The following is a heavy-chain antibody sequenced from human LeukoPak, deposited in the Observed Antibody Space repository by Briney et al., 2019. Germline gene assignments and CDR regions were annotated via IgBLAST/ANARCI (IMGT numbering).Heavy chain of an antibody. D-gene: IGHD3-22*01. V-gene: IGHV1-69*13. CDR1: GYTFTSYA. Sequence: ASVKVSCKASGYTFTSYAISWVRQAPGQGLEWMGGIIPIFGTANYAQKFQGRVTITADESTSTAYTELSSLRSEDTAVYYCARVNDSSGYWFDPWGQGTLVTVSS. CDR2: IIPIFGTA. J-gene: IGHJ5*02. CDR3: ARVNDSSGYWFDP.